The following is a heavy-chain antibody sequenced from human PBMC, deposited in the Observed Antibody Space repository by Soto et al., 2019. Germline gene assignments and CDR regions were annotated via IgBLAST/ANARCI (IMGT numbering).Heavy chain of an antibody. CDR1: GFTFSNYG. J-gene: IGHJ4*02. CDR2: IWYDGSDK. Sequence: VKLVESGGGVVQPGRSLRLSCAASGFTFSNYGMHWVRQAPGKGLEWVAVIWYDGSDKYYADSVKGRFTISRDNSKNTLYLHMSSLRAEDTAVYYCARDVCTSCSTPRGLDYWGQGTLVTVSS. V-gene: IGHV3-33*01. CDR3: ARDVCTSCSTPRGLDY. D-gene: IGHD2-2*01.